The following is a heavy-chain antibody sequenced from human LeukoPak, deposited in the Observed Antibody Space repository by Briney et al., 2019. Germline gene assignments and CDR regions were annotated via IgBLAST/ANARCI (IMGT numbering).Heavy chain of an antibody. Sequence: GGSLRLSCAASEFTFSSYWMHLVRQAPGKGLVWVSRINSDGSSTSYADSVKGRFTISRDNAKNTLYLQMNSLRAEDTAVYYCARAYSYYDSSPDAFDIWGQGTMVTVSS. CDR3: ARAYSYYDSSPDAFDI. CDR1: EFTFSSYW. J-gene: IGHJ3*02. D-gene: IGHD3-22*01. CDR2: INSDGSST. V-gene: IGHV3-74*01.